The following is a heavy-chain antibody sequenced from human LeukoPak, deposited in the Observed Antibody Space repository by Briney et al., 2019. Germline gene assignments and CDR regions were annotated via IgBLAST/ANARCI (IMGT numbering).Heavy chain of an antibody. V-gene: IGHV4-39*01. CDR1: GGSISSYY. CDR2: IYYTGST. J-gene: IGHJ5*02. D-gene: IGHD6-19*01. Sequence: PSETLSLTCTVSGGSISSYYWSWIRQPPGKGLEWIGTIYYTGSTSYNPSLKSRVTISVDTSKNQFSLKLSSVTAADTAVYHCARAWPVAGAGFLKDNWFDPWGQGTLVTVSA. CDR3: ARAWPVAGAGFLKDNWFDP.